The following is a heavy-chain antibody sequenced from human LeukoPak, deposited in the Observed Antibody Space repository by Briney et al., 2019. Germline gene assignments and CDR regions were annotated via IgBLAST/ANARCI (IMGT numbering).Heavy chain of an antibody. CDR2: IYYSGST. D-gene: IGHD3-3*01. CDR3: ARGTIFGAADY. CDR1: GGSISNYY. V-gene: IGHV4-59*01. Sequence: PSETLSLTCTVSGGSISNYYWTWIRQPPGKGLEWIGHIYYSGSTNYNPSLKSRVTISVDTSKNQFSLKLNSVTAADTAVYYCARGTIFGAADYWGQGTLVTVSS. J-gene: IGHJ4*02.